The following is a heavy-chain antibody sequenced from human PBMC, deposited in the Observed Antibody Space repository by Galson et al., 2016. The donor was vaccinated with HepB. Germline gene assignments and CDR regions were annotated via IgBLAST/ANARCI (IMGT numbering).Heavy chain of an antibody. V-gene: IGHV4-39*02. J-gene: IGHJ3*02. CDR1: GDSISSSTYY. D-gene: IGHD6-25*01. Sequence: SETLSLTCTVSGDSISSSTYYWGWIRQPPGNGLEWIGTIFHSGSTFYNPSLKSRVTISVDTSKNQFSLKVSSVTAADTAVYYCAREIKGRSGFVIWGQGTMVTVSS. CDR2: IFHSGST. CDR3: AREIKGRSGFVI.